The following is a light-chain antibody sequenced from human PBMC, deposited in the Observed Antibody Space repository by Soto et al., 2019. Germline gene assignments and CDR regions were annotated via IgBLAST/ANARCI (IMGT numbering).Light chain of an antibody. V-gene: IGLV2-14*03. CDR3: SSYAGPAGSFRRL. CDR1: SSDVGAFNY. CDR2: DVT. J-gene: IGLJ1*01. Sequence: QSALTQPASVSGSPGQSITISCIGTSSDVGAFNYVSWYQHHPGKAPKLIIYDVTDRPSGVSNRFSASKSGNTASLTISGLQAEDEADYFCSSYAGPAGSFRRLLGTGTKVTVL.